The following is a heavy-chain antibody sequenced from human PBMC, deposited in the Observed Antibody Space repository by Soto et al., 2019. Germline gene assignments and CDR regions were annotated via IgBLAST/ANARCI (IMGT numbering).Heavy chain of an antibody. D-gene: IGHD3-22*01. Sequence: VQLLESGGGLVQPGGSLRLSCAASGFTFSSYAMHWVRQAPGKGLEWVAVISYDGSNKYYADSVKGRFTISRDNSKNTLYLQMNSLRAEDTAVYYCAITKPYYYDSSGYFDYWGQGTLVTVSS. CDR1: GFTFSSYA. J-gene: IGHJ4*02. V-gene: IGHV3-30-3*01. CDR2: ISYDGSNK. CDR3: AITKPYYYDSSGYFDY.